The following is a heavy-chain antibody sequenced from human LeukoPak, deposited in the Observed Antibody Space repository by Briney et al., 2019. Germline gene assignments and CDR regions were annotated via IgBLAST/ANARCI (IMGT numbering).Heavy chain of an antibody. Sequence: PSETLSLTCTVSGGSISSSSYYWGWIRQPPGKGLEWIGSIYYSGSTYYNPSLKSRVTISVDTSKNQFSLKLSSVTAAGTAVYYCARRGWAYFDYWGQGTLVTVSS. CDR1: GGSISSSSYY. CDR3: ARRGWAYFDY. CDR2: IYYSGST. D-gene: IGHD1-26*01. V-gene: IGHV4-39*01. J-gene: IGHJ4*02.